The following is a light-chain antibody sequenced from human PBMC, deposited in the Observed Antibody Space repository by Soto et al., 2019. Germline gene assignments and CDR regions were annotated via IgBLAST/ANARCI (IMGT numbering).Light chain of an antibody. CDR1: QSVRSSY. CDR3: QQYGSSPQT. V-gene: IGKV3-20*01. J-gene: IGKJ1*01. Sequence: EIVLTQSPDTLSLSPGERATLSCRASQSVRSSYLAWYQQKPGQAPRLLIYGASTRATGLPDRFSGSGSGTDFTLTISRLEPEDFAVYYCQQYGSSPQTFGQGTKVDIK. CDR2: GAS.